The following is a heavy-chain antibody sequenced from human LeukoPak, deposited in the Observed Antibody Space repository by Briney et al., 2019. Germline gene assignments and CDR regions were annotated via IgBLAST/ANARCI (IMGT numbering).Heavy chain of an antibody. CDR2: IYYSGST. CDR3: AGDHAFDI. J-gene: IGHJ3*02. Sequence: PSETLSLTCTVSGGSISSYYWSWIRQPPGKGLEWIGYIYYSGSTNYNPSRKSRVTISVDTSKNQFSMKLSSVTAADTAVYYCAGDHAFDIWGQGTVVTVSS. V-gene: IGHV4-59*01. CDR1: GGSISSYY.